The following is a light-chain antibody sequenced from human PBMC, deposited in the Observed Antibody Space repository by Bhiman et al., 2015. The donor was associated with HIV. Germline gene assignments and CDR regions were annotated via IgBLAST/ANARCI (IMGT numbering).Light chain of an antibody. V-gene: IGLV2-14*01. J-gene: IGLJ2*01. CDR1: SSDVGGYTY. CDR3: TSYTTSSTVV. Sequence: QSALTQPASVSGSPGQSITISCTGTSSDVGGYTYVSWYQQYPGKAPKLLIYDVSKRPSGVSNRFSGSKSGNTASLTISGLQAEDEADYYCTSYTTSSTVVFGGGTKVTVL. CDR2: DVS.